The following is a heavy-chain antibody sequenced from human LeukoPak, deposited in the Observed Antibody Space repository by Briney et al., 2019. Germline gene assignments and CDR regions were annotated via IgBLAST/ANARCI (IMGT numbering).Heavy chain of an antibody. CDR3: ASPPIPYCSSTSCSPEYFQH. D-gene: IGHD2-2*01. J-gene: IGHJ1*01. V-gene: IGHV1-69*05. CDR1: GYTFTSYG. CDR2: IIPIFGTA. Sequence: SVKVSCKASGYTFTSYGISWVRQAPGQGLEWMGGIIPIFGTANYAQKFQGRVTTTTDESTSTAYMELSSLRSEDTAVYYCASPPIPYCSSTSCSPEYFQHWGQGTLVTVSS.